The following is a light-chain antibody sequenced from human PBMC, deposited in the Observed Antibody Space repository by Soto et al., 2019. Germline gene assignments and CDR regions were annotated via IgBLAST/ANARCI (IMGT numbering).Light chain of an antibody. CDR1: QDISHY. CDR3: QQAYTFPRT. V-gene: IGKV1D-12*01. J-gene: IGKJ1*01. Sequence: DIQVTQSPSSVSASVGDRVTITCRASQDISHYLAWYQQKPGKAPKLLIYGASSLQSGVPSRFSDSGSGTDFTLTISSLQPEDFATFYCQQAYTFPRTFGQGTKVEIQ. CDR2: GAS.